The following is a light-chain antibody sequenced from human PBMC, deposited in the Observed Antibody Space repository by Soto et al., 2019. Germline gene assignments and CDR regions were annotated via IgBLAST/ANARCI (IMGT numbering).Light chain of an antibody. CDR2: GAS. J-gene: IGKJ5*01. Sequence: EIVMTQSPATPSVSPGERVTLSCRASQSVSSYLAWYQQKPGQAPRLLIYGASTRATGIPARFSGSGSGTEFTLTISSLQSEDFAVYYCQQYNDWPSITFGQGTRLEI. V-gene: IGKV3-15*01. CDR1: QSVSSY. CDR3: QQYNDWPSIT.